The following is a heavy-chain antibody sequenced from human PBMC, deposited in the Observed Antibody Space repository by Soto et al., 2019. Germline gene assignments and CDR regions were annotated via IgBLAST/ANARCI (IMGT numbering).Heavy chain of an antibody. Sequence: QVQLVQSGAEVKRPGSSVKVSCEASGGTFSSLGFTWVRQAPGQGLEWMGGIIPISGRTTFAPKFLGRVTITADESTRTTYMELPALTSVDTAIYYCATRGTQGRWLEFADYWGQGTLVTVSS. J-gene: IGHJ4*02. V-gene: IGHV1-69*01. D-gene: IGHD5-12*01. CDR2: IIPISGRT. CDR1: GGTFSSLG. CDR3: ATRGTQGRWLEFADY.